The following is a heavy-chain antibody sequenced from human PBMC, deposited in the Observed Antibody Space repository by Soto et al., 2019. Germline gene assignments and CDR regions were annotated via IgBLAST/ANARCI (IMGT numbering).Heavy chain of an antibody. CDR1: GFTFSGSA. Sequence: GGSLRLSCAASGFTFSGSAIHWVRQASGKGLEWVGRMRSKVNSYATAYAASVTGRFTISRDDSKNTAYLQMNSLKTEDTAVYYCTTREGHYGDYYYDGMDVWGQGTTVTVSS. V-gene: IGHV3-73*01. CDR3: TTREGHYGDYYYDGMDV. CDR2: MRSKVNSYAT. D-gene: IGHD4-17*01. J-gene: IGHJ6*02.